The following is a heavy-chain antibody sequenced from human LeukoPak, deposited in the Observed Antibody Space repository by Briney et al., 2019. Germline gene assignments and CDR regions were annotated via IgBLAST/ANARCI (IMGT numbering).Heavy chain of an antibody. V-gene: IGHV1-2*02. CDR2: INPNSGVT. J-gene: IGHJ4*02. Sequence: ASVKVSCKASGYTFTGYYMHWVRQAPGQGLEWMAWINPNSGVTNSAQKFQGRVTMTRDTSISTAYMELSRLRSDDTAVYYCARDGSFYYYTSGYFYGFDYWGQGTLVTVSS. CDR1: GYTFTGYY. CDR3: ARDGSFYYYTSGYFYGFDY. D-gene: IGHD3-22*01.